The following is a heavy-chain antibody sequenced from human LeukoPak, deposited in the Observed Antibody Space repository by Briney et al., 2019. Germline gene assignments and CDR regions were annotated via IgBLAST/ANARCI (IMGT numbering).Heavy chain of an antibody. D-gene: IGHD1-26*01. V-gene: IGHV4-30-2*01. J-gene: IGHJ5*02. CDR3: ATSFSGSYYNWFDP. Sequence: SETLSLTCTVSGGSISSTDYYWSWIRQPPGKGLEWIGYIYHSGSTYYNPSLKSRVTISVDRSKNQFSLKLSSVTAADTAVYYCATSFSGSYYNWFDPWGQGTLVTVPS. CDR2: IYHSGST. CDR1: GGSISSTDYY.